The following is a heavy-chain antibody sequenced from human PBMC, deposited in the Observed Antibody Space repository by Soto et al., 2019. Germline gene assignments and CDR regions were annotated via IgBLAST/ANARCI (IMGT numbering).Heavy chain of an antibody. V-gene: IGHV3-23*01. CDR3: AKDLRSEEYYFDY. CDR1: GFTFSSYA. J-gene: IGHJ4*02. Sequence: LRLSCAASGFTFSSYAMSWVRQAPGKGLEWVSAISGSGGSTYYADSVKGRFTISRDNSKNTLYLQMNSLRAEDTAVYYCAKDLRSEEYYFDYWGQGTLVTVSS. CDR2: ISGSGGST.